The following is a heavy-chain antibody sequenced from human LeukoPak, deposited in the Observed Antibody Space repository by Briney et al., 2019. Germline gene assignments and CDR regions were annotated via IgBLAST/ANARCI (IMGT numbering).Heavy chain of an antibody. Sequence: PGGSLRLSCAASEFTFRTQDMSWVRQAAGKGLEWVPTVDAGDNTFYADSVKGRFTISRDNSNNTLSLEMNSLRADDTALYYCAKNAGYYDYWGQGTLVTVSS. V-gene: IGHV3-23*01. D-gene: IGHD3-22*01. CDR2: VDAGDNT. CDR1: EFTFRTQD. CDR3: AKNAGYYDY. J-gene: IGHJ4*02.